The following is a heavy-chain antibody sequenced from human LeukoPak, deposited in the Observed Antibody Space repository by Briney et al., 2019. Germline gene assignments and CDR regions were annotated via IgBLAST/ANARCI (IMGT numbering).Heavy chain of an antibody. CDR2: ISSNSGTI. D-gene: IGHD1-26*01. V-gene: IGHV3-48*02. CDR1: GFTFSNYW. Sequence: PGGSLRLSCTASGFTFSNYWMSWVRQAPGKGLEWVSYISSNSGTIYYADSVKGRFTISRDNARNSLYLQMNSLRDEDTAVYYCARGREGNRYFDYWGQGTLVTVSS. CDR3: ARGREGNRYFDY. J-gene: IGHJ4*02.